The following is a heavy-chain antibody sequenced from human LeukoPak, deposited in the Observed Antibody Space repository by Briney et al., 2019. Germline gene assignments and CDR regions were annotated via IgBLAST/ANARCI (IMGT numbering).Heavy chain of an antibody. CDR1: GYTFTGYY. CDR3: ARAPMGAAALY. V-gene: IGHV1-2*06. Sequence: ASVKVSCKASGYTFTGYYMHWVRQAPGQGLEWMGRMNPVSGNAGSAQKFQGRVTLTRDTSISTAYMELSSLRSDDTAFYYCARAPMGAAALYWGQGTLVTVSS. D-gene: IGHD6-13*01. CDR2: MNPVSGNA. J-gene: IGHJ4*02.